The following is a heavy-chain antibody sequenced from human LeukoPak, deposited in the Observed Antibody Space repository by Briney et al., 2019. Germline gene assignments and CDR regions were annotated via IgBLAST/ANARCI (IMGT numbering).Heavy chain of an antibody. CDR2: IFYSGST. D-gene: IGHD1-26*01. CDR1: GGSVSSSSYY. CDR3: ARHRTGSYPVGFDP. V-gene: IGHV4-39*01. J-gene: IGHJ5*02. Sequence: SETLSLTCTLSGGSVSSSSYYWGWIRQPPGKGLEWIGSIFYSGSTYYNPSLKSRVTISVDTSKNQFSLKLSSVIAADTAVYYCARHRTGSYPVGFDPWGQGTLVTVSS.